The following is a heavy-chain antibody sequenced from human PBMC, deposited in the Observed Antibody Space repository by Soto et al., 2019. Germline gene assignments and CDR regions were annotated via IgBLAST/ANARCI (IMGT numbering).Heavy chain of an antibody. CDR1: GFTFSSYG. J-gene: IGHJ4*02. Sequence: QVQLVESGGGVVQPGRSLRLSCAASGFTFSSYGMHWVRQAPGKGLEWVAVIWYDGSNKYYADSVKGRFTISRDNSKNTLYLQMNSLRAEDTAVYYCARVVGWLLGHFDYWGLGTLVTVSS. CDR3: ARVVGWLLGHFDY. D-gene: IGHD3-22*01. V-gene: IGHV3-33*01. CDR2: IWYDGSNK.